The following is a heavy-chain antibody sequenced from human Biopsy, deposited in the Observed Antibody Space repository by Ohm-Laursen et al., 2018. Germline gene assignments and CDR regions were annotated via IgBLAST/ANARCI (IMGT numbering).Heavy chain of an antibody. CDR2: INPTVGTT. CDR1: GYSFTKYY. Sequence: ASVKVSCKASGYSFTKYYINWVRQAPGQGLEWMGIINPTVGTTSYAEKFQGRVTLTRDTSTGTVYLELNSLIYEDTALYYCARDETGSSVFGPYYYGMDVWGQGTTVTVSS. D-gene: IGHD3-9*01. V-gene: IGHV1-46*01. J-gene: IGHJ6*02. CDR3: ARDETGSSVFGPYYYGMDV.